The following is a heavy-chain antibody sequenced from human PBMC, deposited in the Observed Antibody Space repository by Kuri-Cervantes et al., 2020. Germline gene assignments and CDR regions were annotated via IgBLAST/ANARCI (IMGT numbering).Heavy chain of an antibody. CDR3: AKDPLSAGYCSGGSCLYFDY. V-gene: IGHV3-21*04. D-gene: IGHD2-15*01. Sequence: GESLKISCAASGFTFSSYSMNWVRQAPGKGLEWVSSISSSSSYIYYADSVKGRFTISRDNAKNSLYLQMNSLRAEDTAVYYCAKDPLSAGYCSGGSCLYFDYWGQGTLVTVSS. CDR2: ISSSSSYI. CDR1: GFTFSSYS. J-gene: IGHJ4*02.